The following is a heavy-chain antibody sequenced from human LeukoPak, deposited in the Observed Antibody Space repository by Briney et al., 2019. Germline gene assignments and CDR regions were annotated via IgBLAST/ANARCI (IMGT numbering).Heavy chain of an antibody. Sequence: PGGSLRLSCAASGFTFSSYAMSWVRQAPGKGLEWVSAISGSGGSTYYADSVKGRFTISRDNSKNTLYLQMNGLRAEDTAVYYCAKDQNYGSGGYFDYWGQGTLVTVSS. CDR3: AKDQNYGSGGYFDY. CDR2: ISGSGGST. J-gene: IGHJ4*02. CDR1: GFTFSSYA. D-gene: IGHD2-15*01. V-gene: IGHV3-23*01.